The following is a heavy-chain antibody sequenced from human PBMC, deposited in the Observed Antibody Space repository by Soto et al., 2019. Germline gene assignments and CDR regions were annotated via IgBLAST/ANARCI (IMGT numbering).Heavy chain of an antibody. CDR3: ARQQDRGIMAAGFDY. CDR1: GYTFSAYY. J-gene: IGHJ4*02. V-gene: IGHV1-2*02. D-gene: IGHD1-26*01. Sequence: GAPVKVSCKAPGYTFSAYYVHWGRPAPDQGLEWMGWINPNTGDTYFAQKFQDRVTMTRDTSISTAYMEVGSLRSDDTAVYFCARQQDRGIMAAGFDYWGQGALVTVSS. CDR2: INPNTGDT.